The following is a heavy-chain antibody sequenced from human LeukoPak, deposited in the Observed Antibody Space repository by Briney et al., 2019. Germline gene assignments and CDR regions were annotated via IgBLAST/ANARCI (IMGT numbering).Heavy chain of an antibody. J-gene: IGHJ4*02. CDR2: TNSGGTST. CDR1: GFPFSDFS. V-gene: IGHV3-23*01. D-gene: IGHD2-8*01. CDR3: AKQSYARSLGE. Sequence: GGSLRLSCATSGFPFSDFSMSWVRQAPGKGLEWISTTNSGGTSTYYAESVKGRFTISRDNSKNTLYLQMSSLRVEGTAVYYCAKQSYARSLGEGGPGTLVSVSS.